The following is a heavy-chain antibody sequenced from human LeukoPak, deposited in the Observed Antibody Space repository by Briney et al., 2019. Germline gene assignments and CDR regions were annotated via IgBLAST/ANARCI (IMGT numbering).Heavy chain of an antibody. CDR1: GFTFSSYS. CDR3: ARGPYCGGDCYSGLWWFDP. V-gene: IGHV3-21*01. D-gene: IGHD2-21*02. Sequence: PGGSLRLSCAASGFTFSSYSMNWVRQAPGKGLEWVSSISSSSSYIYYADSVKGRFTISRDNAKNSLYLQMNSLRAEDTAVYYCARGPYCGGDCYSGLWWFDPWGQGTLVTVSS. CDR2: ISSSSSYI. J-gene: IGHJ5*02.